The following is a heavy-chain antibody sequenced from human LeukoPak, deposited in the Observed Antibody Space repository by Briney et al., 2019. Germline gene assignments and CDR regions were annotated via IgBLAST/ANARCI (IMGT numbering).Heavy chain of an antibody. V-gene: IGHV4-59*01. D-gene: IGHD3-10*01. J-gene: IGHJ4*02. CDR3: ARDRELGY. CDR2: IYNSGST. CDR1: GDSISIYY. Sequence: SETLSLTCSVSGDSISIYYWSWIRQPPGKGLEWIGYIYNSGSTNYNPSLRSRVTISVDTSKNQFSLKLTSVTAADTAVYYCARDRELGYWGQGTLVTVSS.